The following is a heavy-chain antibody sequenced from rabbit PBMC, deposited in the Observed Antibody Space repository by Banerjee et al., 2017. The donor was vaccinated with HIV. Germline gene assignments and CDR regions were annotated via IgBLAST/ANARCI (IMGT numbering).Heavy chain of an antibody. D-gene: IGHD4-1*01. CDR2: IYAGSGGNT. CDR1: GFTISSSYW. J-gene: IGHJ4*01. Sequence: QSLEESGGDLVKPGASLTLTCTASGFTISSSYWICWVRQAPGKGLEWIACIYAGSGGNTYYASWAKGRFTISKTSSTTVTLQMTSLTAADTATYFCARDLAGVIGWNFNLWGQGTLVTVS. V-gene: IGHV1S40*01. CDR3: ARDLAGVIGWNFNL.